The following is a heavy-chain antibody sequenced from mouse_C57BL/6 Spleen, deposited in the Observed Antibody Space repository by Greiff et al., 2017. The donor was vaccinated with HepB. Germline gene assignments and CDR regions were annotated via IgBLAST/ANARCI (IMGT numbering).Heavy chain of an antibody. Sequence: EVMLVESGGGLVKPGGSLKLSCAASGFTFSSYAMSWVRQTPEKRLEWVATISDGGSYTYYPDNVKGRFTISRDNAKNNLYLQMSHLKSEDTAMYYCAREDTTVVAPYYFDYWGQGTTLTVSS. V-gene: IGHV5-4*01. CDR1: GFTFSSYA. J-gene: IGHJ2*01. CDR3: AREDTTVVAPYYFDY. D-gene: IGHD1-1*01. CDR2: ISDGGSYT.